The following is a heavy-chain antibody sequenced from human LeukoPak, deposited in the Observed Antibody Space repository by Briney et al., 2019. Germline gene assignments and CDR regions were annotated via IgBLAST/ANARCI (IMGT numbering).Heavy chain of an antibody. D-gene: IGHD1-26*01. CDR3: AKTRHRTLSGSYYVLFDY. Sequence: GGSLRLSCAASGFTFSSYAMSWVRQAPGKGLEWVSTISGSGGSTYYADSVKGRFTISRDNSKNTLYLKMNSLRAEDTAVYYCAKTRHRTLSGSYYVLFDYWGQGTLVTVSS. CDR1: GFTFSSYA. V-gene: IGHV3-23*01. CDR2: ISGSGGST. J-gene: IGHJ4*02.